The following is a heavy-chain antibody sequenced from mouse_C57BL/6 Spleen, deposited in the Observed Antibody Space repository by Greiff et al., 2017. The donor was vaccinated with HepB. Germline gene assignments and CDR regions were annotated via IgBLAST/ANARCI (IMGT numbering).Heavy chain of an antibody. CDR3: ARSPGGAYYGNPFAY. Sequence: QVQLQQPGAELVKPGASVKLSCKASGYTFTSYWMHWVKQRPGQGLEWIGMIHPNSGSTNYNEKFKSKATLTVDKSSSTAYMQLSSLTSEDSAVYYCARSPGGAYYGNPFAYWGQGTLVTVSA. J-gene: IGHJ3*01. CDR1: GYTFTSYW. CDR2: IHPNSGST. V-gene: IGHV1-64*01. D-gene: IGHD2-10*01.